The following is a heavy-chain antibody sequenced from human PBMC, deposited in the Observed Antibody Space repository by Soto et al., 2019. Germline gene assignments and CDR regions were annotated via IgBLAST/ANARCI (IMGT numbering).Heavy chain of an antibody. Sequence: QVQLQESGPGLVKPSQTLSLTCTVSGGSISSGGYYWSWIRQHPGKGLEWIGYIYYTGSTYYTPSLQSRVTRSVDPHMYQLSLKLSSVTAADTAVYYCATLYMVRGVRTFDYWGQGTLVTVSS. CDR2: IYYTGST. V-gene: IGHV4-31*03. CDR3: ATLYMVRGVRTFDY. D-gene: IGHD3-10*01. CDR1: GGSISSGGYY. J-gene: IGHJ4*02.